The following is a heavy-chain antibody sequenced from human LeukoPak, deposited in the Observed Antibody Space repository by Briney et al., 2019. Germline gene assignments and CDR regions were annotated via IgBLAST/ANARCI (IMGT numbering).Heavy chain of an antibody. Sequence: GGSLRLSCAASGVTFSSYAMHWVRQAPGKGLEWVAVISYDGSDKYYADSVKGRFTISRDNSKNTLYLQMNSLRAEDTAVYYCARERGLADAFDIWGQGTMVTVSS. V-gene: IGHV3-30*04. CDR3: ARERGLADAFDI. D-gene: IGHD2-15*01. J-gene: IGHJ3*02. CDR1: GVTFSSYA. CDR2: ISYDGSDK.